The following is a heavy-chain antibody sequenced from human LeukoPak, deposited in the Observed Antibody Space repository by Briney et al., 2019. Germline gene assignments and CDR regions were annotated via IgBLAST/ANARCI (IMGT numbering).Heavy chain of an antibody. CDR2: IKQDGIEK. CDR1: GFTLSNHW. D-gene: IGHD3-10*01. CDR3: ARERYYGSGSQGYFQH. V-gene: IGHV3-7*01. J-gene: IGHJ1*01. Sequence: GGSLRLSCAASGFTLSNHWMIWVRQAPGKGLECVANIKQDGIEKYYLDSVKGRFTISRDNAKNSLYLQMNSLRAEDTAVYYCARERYYGSGSQGYFQHWGQGTLVTVSS.